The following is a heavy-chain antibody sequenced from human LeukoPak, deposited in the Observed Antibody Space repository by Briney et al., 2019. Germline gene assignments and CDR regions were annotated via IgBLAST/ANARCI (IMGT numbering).Heavy chain of an antibody. V-gene: IGHV5-51*01. CDR3: ARQGVGATGDFDY. CDR2: IYPGDSDT. D-gene: IGHD1-26*01. Sequence: GESLKISCKGAGYSFTSYWIGWVRQMPGKGLEWMGIIYPGDSDTKHSPSVQGQVTISADKSISTAYLQWSSLKASDTAMYYCARQGVGATGDFDYWGQETLVTVSS. CDR1: GYSFTSYW. J-gene: IGHJ4*02.